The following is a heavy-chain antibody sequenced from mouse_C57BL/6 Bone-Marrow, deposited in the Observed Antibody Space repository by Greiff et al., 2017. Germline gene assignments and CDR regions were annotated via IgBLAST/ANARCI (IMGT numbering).Heavy chain of an antibody. CDR1: GFSLTSYG. D-gene: IGHD1-1*01. Sequence: QVQLQQSGPGLVQPSQRLSITCTVSGFSLTSYGVHWVRQSPGKGLEWLGVIWSGGSTDYNAAFISRLSISKDNSKSQVFFKMNSLQADDTAIYYCASQTSITTVVALYYYAMDYWGQGTSVTVSS. CDR3: ASQTSITTVVALYYYAMDY. CDR2: IWSGGST. V-gene: IGHV2-2*01. J-gene: IGHJ4*01.